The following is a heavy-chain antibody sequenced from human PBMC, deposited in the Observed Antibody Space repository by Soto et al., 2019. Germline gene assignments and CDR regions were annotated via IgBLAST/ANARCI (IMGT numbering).Heavy chain of an antibody. V-gene: IGHV4-61*08. D-gene: IGHD1-1*01. CDR1: GGSVSSDDFH. CDR2: VYYSGRT. J-gene: IGHJ4*02. CDR3: ARERTGDPTFFDY. Sequence: WVTLTLTCTVSGGSVSSDDFHWSRMGPLTGKGLHWIGCVYYSGRTDYSPSLKSRVTISVNTTKNQVSLKLTSVTVADTAVYYCARERTGDPTFFDYWGQGTLVTVSS.